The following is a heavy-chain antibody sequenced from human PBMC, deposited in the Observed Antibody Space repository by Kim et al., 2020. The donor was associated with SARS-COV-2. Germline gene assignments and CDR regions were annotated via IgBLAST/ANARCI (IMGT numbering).Heavy chain of an antibody. J-gene: IGHJ3*01. CDR3: AVRALAGSSQAFDL. V-gene: IGHV3-23*01. Sequence: DADTVKGRFTNTRDNSRNTFYVQMNSLRAEDTAIYYCAVRALAGSSQAFDLWGQGTMVTVSS. D-gene: IGHD6-19*01.